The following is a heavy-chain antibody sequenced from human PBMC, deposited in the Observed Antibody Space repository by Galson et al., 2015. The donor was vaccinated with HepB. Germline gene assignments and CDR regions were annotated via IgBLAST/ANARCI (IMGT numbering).Heavy chain of an antibody. V-gene: IGHV1-3*01. CDR1: GYTFTSYA. J-gene: IGHJ4*02. D-gene: IGHD6-13*01. CDR2: INAGNGNT. CDR3: ARDEQQLNYFDY. Sequence: SVKVSCKASGYTFTSYAMHWVRQAPGQRLEWMGWINAGNGNTKYSQKFQGRVTITRDTSASTAYMELSSLRSEDTAVYYCARDEQQLNYFDYWGQGTLVTVSS.